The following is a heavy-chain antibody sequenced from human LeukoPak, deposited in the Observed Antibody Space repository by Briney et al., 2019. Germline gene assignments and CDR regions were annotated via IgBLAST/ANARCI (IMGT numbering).Heavy chain of an antibody. J-gene: IGHJ4*02. D-gene: IGHD3-22*01. CDR2: ITTGGGST. Sequence: PGGSLRLSCAASGFTFSSYAMSWVRQAPGKGLEWVSSITTGGGSTSYADSVRGRSTISRDNSKNTLYLQMNSLRAEDTAVYYCAKSTMIVVVITRFDYWGQGTLVTVSS. V-gene: IGHV3-23*01. CDR3: AKSTMIVVVITRFDY. CDR1: GFTFSSYA.